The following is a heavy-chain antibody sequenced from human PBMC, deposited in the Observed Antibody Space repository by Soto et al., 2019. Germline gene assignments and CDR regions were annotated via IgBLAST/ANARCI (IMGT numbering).Heavy chain of an antibody. CDR3: GRWFGDS. J-gene: IGHJ5*02. D-gene: IGHD3-10*01. Sequence: XESLSLSCAASGFTFSSYCMHWVRQAPGKGLVWVSRINTDGSITNYADSVKGRFTVSRDNAKNTLFLQMNSLRAEDTAVYYCGRWFGDSWGQGTLVTVSS. V-gene: IGHV3-74*01. CDR2: INTDGSIT. CDR1: GFTFSSYC.